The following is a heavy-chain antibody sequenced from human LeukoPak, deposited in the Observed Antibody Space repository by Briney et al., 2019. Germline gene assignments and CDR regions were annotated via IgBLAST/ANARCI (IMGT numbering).Heavy chain of an antibody. J-gene: IGHJ6*02. CDR2: ISTSGSAI. Sequence: GGSLRLSCAASGFTFSTHNMNWVRQAPGKGLEWVSYISTSGSAIYYADSVKGRFTISRDNARNSLYLQMNSLRDEDTAVYYCARYTWSDRRGAMDVWGQGTTVTVSS. D-gene: IGHD1-1*01. CDR3: ARYTWSDRRGAMDV. V-gene: IGHV3-48*02. CDR1: GFTFSTHN.